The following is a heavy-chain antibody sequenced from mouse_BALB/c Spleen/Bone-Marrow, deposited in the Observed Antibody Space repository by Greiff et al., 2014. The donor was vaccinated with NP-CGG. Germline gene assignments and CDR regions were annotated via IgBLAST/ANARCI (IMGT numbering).Heavy chain of an antibody. Sequence: EVQLQQSGADLVKPGASVKLSCTASGFNIKDTYMHWVKQRPEQGLEWIGRIDPANGNTKYDPKFQGKATITADTSSNTAYLQLNSLTSEDTAVYYCAQGYDWAMDYWGQGTSVTVSS. V-gene: IGHV14-3*02. CDR2: IDPANGNT. CDR1: GFNIKDTY. D-gene: IGHD2-14*01. J-gene: IGHJ4*01. CDR3: AQGYDWAMDY.